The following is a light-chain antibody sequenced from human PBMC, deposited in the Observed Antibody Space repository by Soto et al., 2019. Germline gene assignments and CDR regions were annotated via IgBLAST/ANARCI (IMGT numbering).Light chain of an antibody. V-gene: IGLV1-47*02. CDR2: GNY. CDR3: ATWDDSLSGVV. Sequence: QPVLTQPPSASGTPGQRVTISCSGSTSNIGSNYVFWYRHLPGTAPQLLIYGNYQRPSGVPDRFSGSKSGTSASLAISGLRSEDEADYYCATWDDSLSGVVFGGGTKLTVL. CDR1: TSNIGSNY. J-gene: IGLJ2*01.